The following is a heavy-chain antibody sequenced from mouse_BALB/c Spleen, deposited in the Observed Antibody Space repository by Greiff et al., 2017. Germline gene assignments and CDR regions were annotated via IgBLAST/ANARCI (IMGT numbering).Heavy chain of an antibody. Sequence: QVQLKQSGPSLVQPSQSLSITCTVSGFSLTSYGVHWVRQSPGKGLEWLGVIWRGGSTDYNAAFMSRLSITKDNSKSQVFFKMNSLQADDTAIYYCAKNPGYGSSRGYAMDYWGQGTSVTVSS. D-gene: IGHD1-1*01. CDR1: GFSLTSYG. CDR3: AKNPGYGSSRGYAMDY. V-gene: IGHV2-5-1*01. CDR2: IWRGGST. J-gene: IGHJ4*01.